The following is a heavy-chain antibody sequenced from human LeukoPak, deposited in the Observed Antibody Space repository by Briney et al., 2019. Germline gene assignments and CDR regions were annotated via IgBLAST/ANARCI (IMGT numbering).Heavy chain of an antibody. D-gene: IGHD4-17*01. CDR2: ISSSGSPI. CDR3: ARTRLYGYYDMLDDAFDI. Sequence: GGSLRLSCADSGFTFSNYYMSWIRQAPGEGLEWVSSISSSGSPIYYADSVKGRFTVSRDNSKNSLYLQMNSLRAEDTAVYYCARTRLYGYYDMLDDAFDIWGQGTMVTVSS. J-gene: IGHJ3*02. CDR1: GFTFSNYY. V-gene: IGHV3-11*01.